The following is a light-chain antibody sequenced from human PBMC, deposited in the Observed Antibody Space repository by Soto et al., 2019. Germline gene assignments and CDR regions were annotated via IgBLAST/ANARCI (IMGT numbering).Light chain of an antibody. CDR3: QHYDNDSPLWT. V-gene: IGKV1-5*03. J-gene: IGKJ1*01. CDR2: EAS. Sequence: DIQLAQSPSTLSASVGDRITITCRATQSINWMAWYQQKPGKAPKLLIFEASRLESGVPSRFSGSGSGTEFSLTIISLQPDDLGTYHCQHYDNDSPLWTFGQGTKVDVK. CDR1: QSINW.